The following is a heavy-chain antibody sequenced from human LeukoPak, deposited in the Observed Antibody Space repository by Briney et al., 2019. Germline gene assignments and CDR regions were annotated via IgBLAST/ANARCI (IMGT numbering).Heavy chain of an antibody. CDR1: GDSISSYN. V-gene: IGHV4-59*01. Sequence: SETLSLTCTVSGDSISSYNWSWIRQSPGKGLEWIAYIHYSGSTNYNPSLKSRLTISVDTSKNLFSLKLNSVTTADTAVYYCAAAGAYNYRLAYWGQGTLVTVSS. D-gene: IGHD5-24*01. CDR2: IHYSGST. J-gene: IGHJ4*02. CDR3: AAAGAYNYRLAY.